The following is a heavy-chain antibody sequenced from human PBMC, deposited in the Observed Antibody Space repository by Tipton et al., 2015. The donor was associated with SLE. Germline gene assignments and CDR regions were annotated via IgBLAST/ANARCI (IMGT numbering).Heavy chain of an antibody. Sequence: TLSLTCTVSGGSISSSSYYWGWIRQPPGKGLEWIGSIYYSGSTYYNPSLKRRVTISVDTSKNQFSLKLSSVTAADTAVYYCARPGRATVTNWYFDLWGRGTLVTVSS. CDR3: ARPGRATVTNWYFDL. CDR1: GGSISSSSYY. J-gene: IGHJ2*01. V-gene: IGHV4-39*07. D-gene: IGHD4-17*01. CDR2: IYYSGST.